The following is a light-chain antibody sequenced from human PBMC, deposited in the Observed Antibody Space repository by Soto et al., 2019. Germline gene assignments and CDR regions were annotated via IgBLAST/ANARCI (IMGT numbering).Light chain of an antibody. CDR1: QSVSTY. CDR3: QQTYFALHT. Sequence: VQMTQSPSSLSASVGDRVTITCRASQSVSTYLNWYQQKPGKAPKLLIHAASTLQSGVPSRFSGSGTGTDFTLTIDGLQPEDFATYCCQQTYFALHTFGQGTKVEI. J-gene: IGKJ2*01. CDR2: AAS. V-gene: IGKV1-39*01.